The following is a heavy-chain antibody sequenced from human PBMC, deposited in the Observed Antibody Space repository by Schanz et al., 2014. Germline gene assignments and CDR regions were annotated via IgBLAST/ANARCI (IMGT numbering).Heavy chain of an antibody. CDR3: ARAQPTNVGFDY. Sequence: QVQLVQSGAEVKKPGASVKVSCKASGYTFTDYYVHWVRQAPGQGLEWMGWINPNSGGTNYAQKFQGWVTMTSNTSVTTVYMELSRLRSDDPAVYYCARAQPTNVGFDYWGQGTLVTVSS. D-gene: IGHD1-26*01. V-gene: IGHV1-2*04. CDR2: INPNSGGT. J-gene: IGHJ4*02. CDR1: GYTFTDYY.